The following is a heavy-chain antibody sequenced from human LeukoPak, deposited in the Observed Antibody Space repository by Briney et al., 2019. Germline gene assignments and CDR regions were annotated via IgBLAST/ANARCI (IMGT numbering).Heavy chain of an antibody. CDR2: INPNSGGT. CDR1: GYTFTGYY. D-gene: IGHD5-18*01. V-gene: IGHV1-2*04. J-gene: IGHJ4*02. CDR3: ARSPRQLWLPVDY. Sequence: ASVKVSCKASGYTFTGYYMHLVRQAPGQGLEWMGWINPNSGGTNYAQKIPGWVTMTRDTSISTAYMELSRLRSDDTAVYYCARSPRQLWLPVDYWGQGTLVTVSS.